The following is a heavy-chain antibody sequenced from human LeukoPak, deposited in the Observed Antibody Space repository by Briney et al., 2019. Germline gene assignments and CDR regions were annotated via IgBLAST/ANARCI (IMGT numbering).Heavy chain of an antibody. CDR3: PKDTRGDYGWDFDY. Sequence: GGSLRLSCAASGFTCSNYAMHWVRQAPGKGLEWVAVIRYDGSNKYYADSVKGRFTISRDNTKNTLYLQMNSLRAEDAAVYYCPKDTRGDYGWDFDYWGQGTLVTVSS. CDR2: IRYDGSNK. J-gene: IGHJ4*02. D-gene: IGHD3-10*01. V-gene: IGHV3-30*02. CDR1: GFTCSNYA.